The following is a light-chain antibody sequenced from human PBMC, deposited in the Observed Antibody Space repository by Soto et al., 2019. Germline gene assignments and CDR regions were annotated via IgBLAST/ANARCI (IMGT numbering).Light chain of an antibody. CDR3: QHYSTWLWT. CDR1: QSVDSK. V-gene: IGKV3-15*01. Sequence: EIAMTQSPATLSVSPGERATLSCRASQSVDSKLAWYQQKPGQGPRLLIYGASNRATGIPARFSGSGSGTEFTLTISSLQSEDFAVYSCQHYSTWLWTFGQGTNVEIK. J-gene: IGKJ1*01. CDR2: GAS.